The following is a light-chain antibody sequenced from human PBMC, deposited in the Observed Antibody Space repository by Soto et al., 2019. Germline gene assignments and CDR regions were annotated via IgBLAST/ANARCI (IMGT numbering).Light chain of an antibody. J-gene: IGKJ4*01. CDR1: QSVSSSY. CDR3: QHYRTS. CDR2: GAS. V-gene: IGKV3-20*01. Sequence: EIVLTQSPGTLSLSPGERATLSCRASQSVSSSYLAWYQQKPGQPPRLLIFGASSRATGIPDRFTGSGSGTDFTLTSTRLEPEDFAGYYCQHYRTSFGGGTKVEIK.